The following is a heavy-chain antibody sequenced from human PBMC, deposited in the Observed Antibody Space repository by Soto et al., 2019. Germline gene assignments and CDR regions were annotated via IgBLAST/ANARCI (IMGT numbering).Heavy chain of an antibody. CDR3: ARGTTAMANYYYCGMDV. J-gene: IGHJ6*02. CDR1: GYSFTSYW. Sequence: GESLKISCKGSGYSFTSYWIGWVRQMPGKGLEWMGIIYPGDSDTRYSPSFQGQVTISADKSISTAYLQWSSLKAADTAMYYCARGTTAMANYYYCGMDVWGQGTTVTVSS. V-gene: IGHV5-51*01. CDR2: IYPGDSDT. D-gene: IGHD5-18*01.